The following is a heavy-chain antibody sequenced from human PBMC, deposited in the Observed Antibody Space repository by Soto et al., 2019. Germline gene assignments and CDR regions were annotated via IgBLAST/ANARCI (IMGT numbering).Heavy chain of an antibody. D-gene: IGHD4-4*01. J-gene: IGHJ4*02. Sequence: QITLKESGPTLVKPTQTLTLTCTFSGFSLTTDGVGVDWIRQPPGKALEWLGLIYWNAEKRYRPSLQSRLTITKDTSRNQVVLTMTNMDPVDTATYYCAHRTTVTSGINWGQGTLVTVSS. CDR2: IYWNAEK. CDR1: GFSLTTDGVG. CDR3: AHRTTVTSGIN. V-gene: IGHV2-5*01.